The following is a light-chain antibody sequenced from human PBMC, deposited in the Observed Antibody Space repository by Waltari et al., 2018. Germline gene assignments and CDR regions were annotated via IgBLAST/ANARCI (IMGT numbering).Light chain of an antibody. CDR3: CSYTNSGTRV. CDR2: KVD. Sequence: SPLTQPASVSASPGQPIPTSCTATTSDIGGYAYAPGYHQHPCRAPKLIIYKVDNQPSGISSRFSGSKSGNTSSLTISGLQPEDEADYYCCSYTNSGTRVFGTGTKVTVL. CDR1: TSDIGGYAY. J-gene: IGLJ1*01. V-gene: IGLV2-14*03.